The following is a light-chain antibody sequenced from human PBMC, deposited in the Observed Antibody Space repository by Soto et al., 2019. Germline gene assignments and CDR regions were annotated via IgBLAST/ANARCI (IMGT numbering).Light chain of an antibody. CDR2: DVS. Sequence: QAALTQPASVSGSPGQSITISCTGTSSDVGGYNYVSWYQQHPGKAPKLMIYDVSNRPSGVSNRFSGSKSDNTASLAISGLQAEDEADYYCRSYTSTSAVVFGGGTKLTVL. CDR1: SSDVGGYNY. J-gene: IGLJ2*01. V-gene: IGLV2-14*01. CDR3: RSYTSTSAVV.